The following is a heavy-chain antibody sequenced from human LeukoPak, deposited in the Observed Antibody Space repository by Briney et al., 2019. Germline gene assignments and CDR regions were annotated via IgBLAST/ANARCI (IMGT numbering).Heavy chain of an antibody. CDR3: ARRAYYYDSSGYYYYMDV. Sequence: SETLSLTCTVSGGSISSYYWSWIRQPPGKGLEWIGYIYTSGSTNYNPSLKSRVTISVDTSKNQFSLKLSSVTAADTAVYYCARRAYYYDSSGYYYYMDVWGKRTTVTVSS. V-gene: IGHV4-4*09. CDR1: GGSISSYY. D-gene: IGHD3-22*01. CDR2: IYTSGST. J-gene: IGHJ6*03.